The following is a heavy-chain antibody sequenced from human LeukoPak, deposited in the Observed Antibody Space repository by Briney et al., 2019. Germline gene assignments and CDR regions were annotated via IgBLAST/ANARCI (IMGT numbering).Heavy chain of an antibody. Sequence: SETLSLTCTVSGYSISSGYYWGWIRQPPGKGLEWIGSIYHSGSTYYNPSLKSRVTISVDTSKNQFSLKLSSVTAADTAVYYCARHEDRYYYGSGSGRTHFDYWGQGTLVTVSS. J-gene: IGHJ4*02. CDR2: IYHSGST. CDR1: GYSISSGYY. V-gene: IGHV4-38-2*02. D-gene: IGHD3-10*01. CDR3: ARHEDRYYYGSGSGRTHFDY.